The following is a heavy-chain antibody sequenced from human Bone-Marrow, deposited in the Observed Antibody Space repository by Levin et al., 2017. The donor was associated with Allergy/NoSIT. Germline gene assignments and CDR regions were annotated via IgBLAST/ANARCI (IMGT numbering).Heavy chain of an antibody. CDR1: GGTFSSDN. V-gene: IGHV1-69*02. J-gene: IGHJ4*02. CDR2: IIPFFGIP. D-gene: IGHD3-16*02. Sequence: SVKVSCKASGGTFSSDNFSWVRQAPGQGLEWMGRIIPFFGIPNYAQKFQDRITISADKSTNTAYMDLRSLTTEDTAVYYCARGVNSIDYWGQGTLVTVSS. CDR3: ARGVNSIDY.